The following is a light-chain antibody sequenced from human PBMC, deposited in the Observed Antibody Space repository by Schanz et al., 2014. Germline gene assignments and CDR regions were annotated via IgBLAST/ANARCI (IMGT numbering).Light chain of an antibody. CDR3: QQYDDWPRT. CDR2: GAS. V-gene: IGKV3-15*01. CDR1: QSVSSN. J-gene: IGKJ1*01. Sequence: EIVMTQSPATLSVSPGERATLSCRASQSVSSNLAWYQQKPGQAPRLLIYGASTRATGIPARFSGSGSGTEFTLTISSLQSEDFAVYCCQQYDDWPRTFGQGTKVAIK.